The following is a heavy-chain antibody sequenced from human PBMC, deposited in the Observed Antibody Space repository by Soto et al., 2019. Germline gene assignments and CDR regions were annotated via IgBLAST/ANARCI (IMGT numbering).Heavy chain of an antibody. J-gene: IGHJ4*02. CDR1: GYTFINYY. Sequence: GASVKVSCKASGYTFINYYIHWVRQAPGQGLEWMGIINPSGGSTSYAQKFQGRVTMTRDTSTSTVYMELSSLRSEDTAVYYCAREIAVAGTSHDFYYWGQGTLVTVSS. CDR3: AREIAVAGTSHDFYY. V-gene: IGHV1-46*01. CDR2: INPSGGST. D-gene: IGHD6-19*01.